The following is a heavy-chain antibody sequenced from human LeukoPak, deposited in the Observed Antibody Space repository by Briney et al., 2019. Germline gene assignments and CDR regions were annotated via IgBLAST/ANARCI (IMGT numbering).Heavy chain of an antibody. J-gene: IGHJ4*02. CDR3: ARVDYYDSSGFD. Sequence: GGSLRLSRAASGVTFSSYEMNWVRHAPGKGLERGSYISSSGSTIYYADSVKGRFTISRDNAKNSLYLQMNSLRAEDTAVYYCARVDYYDSSGFDWGQGTLVTVSS. V-gene: IGHV3-48*03. D-gene: IGHD3-22*01. CDR2: ISSSGSTI. CDR1: GVTFSSYE.